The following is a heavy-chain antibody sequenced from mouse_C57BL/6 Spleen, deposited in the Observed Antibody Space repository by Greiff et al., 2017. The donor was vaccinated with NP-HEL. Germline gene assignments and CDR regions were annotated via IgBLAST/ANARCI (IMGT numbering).Heavy chain of an antibody. CDR3: ARNIITSVVALKDY. D-gene: IGHD1-1*01. J-gene: IGHJ2*01. CDR2: IHPNSGST. V-gene: IGHV1-64*01. CDR1: GYTFTSYW. Sequence: QVQLHQPGAELVKPGASVKLSCKASGYTFTSYWMHWVKQRPGQGLEWIGMIHPNSGSTNYNEKFKSKATLTVDKSSSTAYMQLSSLTSEDSAVYYCARNIITSVVALKDYWGQGTTLTVSS.